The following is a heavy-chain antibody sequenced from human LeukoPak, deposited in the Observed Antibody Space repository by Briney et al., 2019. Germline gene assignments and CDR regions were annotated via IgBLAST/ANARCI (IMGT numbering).Heavy chain of an antibody. CDR3: ARDYGWSFAN. V-gene: IGHV3-7*03. Sequence: GGSLRLSCTSSGFIFSSHWMNWVRQAPGKGPEWVANIKYDGSEQYYVDSVKGRFSISRDNTKNLLYLQMNSLRVEDTAVCYCARDYGWSFANWGQGTLVTVSS. J-gene: IGHJ4*02. CDR1: GFIFSSHW. D-gene: IGHD3-10*01. CDR2: IKYDGSEQ.